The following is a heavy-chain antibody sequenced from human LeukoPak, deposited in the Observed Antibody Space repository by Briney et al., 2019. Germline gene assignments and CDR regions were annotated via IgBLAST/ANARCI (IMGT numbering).Heavy chain of an antibody. V-gene: IGHV3-21*01. D-gene: IGHD6-13*01. CDR2: ISSSSSYI. CDR1: GFTFSSYS. J-gene: IGHJ6*02. CDR3: ARGRIGRIAAAGGSPRYYYYGMDV. Sequence: GGSLRLSCAASGFTFSSYSMNWVRQAPGMGLEWVSSISSSSSYIYYADSVKGRFTISRDNAKNSLYLQMNSLRAEDTAVYYCARGRIGRIAAAGGSPRYYYYGMDVWGQGTTVTVSS.